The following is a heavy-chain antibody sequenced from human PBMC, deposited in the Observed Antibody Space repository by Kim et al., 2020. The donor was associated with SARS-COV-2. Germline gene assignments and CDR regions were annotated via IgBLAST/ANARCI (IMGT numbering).Heavy chain of an antibody. Sequence: GGSLRLSCAASGFTFSSYEMNWVRQAPGKGLEWVSYISSSGSTIYYADSVKGRFTISRDNAKNSLYLQMNSLRAEDTAVYYCARGGRPPEQRWFGELLSNYYYYGMDVWGQGTTVTVSS. D-gene: IGHD3-10*01. V-gene: IGHV3-48*03. CDR3: ARGGRPPEQRWFGELLSNYYYYGMDV. CDR1: GFTFSSYE. CDR2: ISSSGSTI. J-gene: IGHJ6*02.